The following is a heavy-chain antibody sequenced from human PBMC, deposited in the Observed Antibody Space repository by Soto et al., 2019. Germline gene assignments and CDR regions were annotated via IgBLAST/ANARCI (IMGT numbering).Heavy chain of an antibody. Sequence: PGESLKISCKGSGYSFTSYWIGWVRQMPGKGLEWMGIIYPGDSDTRYSPSFQGQVTISVDKSISTAYLQWRSLKASDTAIYYCARRYYFGTTGPSGGNWFDPWRQGTLVTISS. CDR2: IYPGDSDT. D-gene: IGHD3-22*01. J-gene: IGHJ5*02. CDR3: ARRYYFGTTGPSGGNWFDP. CDR1: GYSFTSYW. V-gene: IGHV5-51*01.